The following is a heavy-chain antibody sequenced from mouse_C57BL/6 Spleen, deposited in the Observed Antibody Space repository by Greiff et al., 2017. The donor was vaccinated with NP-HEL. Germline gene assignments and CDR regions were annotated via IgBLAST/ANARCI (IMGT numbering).Heavy chain of an antibody. CDR1: GYTFTDYY. CDR2: INPNNGGT. Sequence: VQLQQSGPELVKPGASVKISCKASGYTFTDYYMNWVKQSHGKSLEWIGDINPNNGGTSYNQKFKGKATLTVDKSSSTAYMELRSLTSEDSAVYYCAHYDYDGAYWGQGTLVTVSA. CDR3: AHYDYDGAY. V-gene: IGHV1-26*01. D-gene: IGHD2-4*01. J-gene: IGHJ3*01.